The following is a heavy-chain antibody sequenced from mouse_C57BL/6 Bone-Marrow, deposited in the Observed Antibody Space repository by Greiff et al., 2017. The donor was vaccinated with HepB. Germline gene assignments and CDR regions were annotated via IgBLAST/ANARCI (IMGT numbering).Heavy chain of an antibody. D-gene: IGHD1-1*01. J-gene: IGHJ2*01. CDR2: IDPENGDT. CDR3: TRTTVVATPFDY. CDR1: GFNIKDDY. Sequence: EVMLVESGAELVRPGASVKLSCTASGFNIKDDYMHWVKQRPEQGLEWIGWIDPENGDTEYASKFQGKATITADTSSNTAYLQLSSLTSEDTAVYYCTRTTVVATPFDYCGQGTTLTVSS. V-gene: IGHV14-4*01.